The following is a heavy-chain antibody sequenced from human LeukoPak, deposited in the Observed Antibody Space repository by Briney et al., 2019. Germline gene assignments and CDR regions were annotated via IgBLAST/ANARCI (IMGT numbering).Heavy chain of an antibody. CDR3: ARGYCSSTSCYSELDY. CDR2: INPNSGGT. D-gene: IGHD2-2*02. Sequence: ASVKVSCKASGYTFTGYYMHWVRQAPGQGLEWMGWINPNSGGTNYAQKFQGWVTMTRDTSISTAYMELSRLRSDDTAVYYCARGYCSSTSCYSELDYWGQGTLVTVSS. V-gene: IGHV1-2*04. CDR1: GYTFTGYY. J-gene: IGHJ4*02.